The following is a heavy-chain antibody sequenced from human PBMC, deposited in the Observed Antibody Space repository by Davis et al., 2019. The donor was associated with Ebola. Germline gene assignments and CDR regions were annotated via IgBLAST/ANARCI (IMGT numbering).Heavy chain of an antibody. CDR2: IYYSGST. V-gene: IGHV4-31*03. D-gene: IGHD3-22*01. CDR3: ARDLRYDSSGYDYYFYMDV. J-gene: IGHJ6*03. CDR1: GGSISRGGSY. Sequence: PSETLSLTCTVSGGSISRGGSYWTWIRQHPGKGLEWIGYIYYSGSTYYKPSHKSRVTISLETSKNQFSLKLYSVAAADTAVYYCARDLRYDSSGYDYYFYMDVWGKGTTVTVSS.